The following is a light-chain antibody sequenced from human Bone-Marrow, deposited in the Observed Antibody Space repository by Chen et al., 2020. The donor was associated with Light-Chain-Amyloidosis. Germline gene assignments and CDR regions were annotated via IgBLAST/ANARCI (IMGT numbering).Light chain of an antibody. J-gene: IGKJ2*01. Sequence: DIQMTQSPSSLSASVGDRVTVTCRASQSLNTYLNWYQHKPGKAPKLLIYAASTLQSGVPSRFSGSGSGTDFTLTITNLQAEDFATYYCQQSYIAPYTFGQGTMLEI. CDR3: QQSYIAPYT. CDR1: QSLNTY. V-gene: IGKV1-39*01. CDR2: AAS.